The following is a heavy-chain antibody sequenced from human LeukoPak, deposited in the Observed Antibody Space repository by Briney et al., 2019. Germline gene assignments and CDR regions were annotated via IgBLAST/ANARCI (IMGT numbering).Heavy chain of an antibody. D-gene: IGHD2-15*01. CDR2: INHSGST. V-gene: IGHV4-34*01. CDR1: GGSFSGYY. J-gene: IGHJ3*02. CDR3: ARAGYCSGGSCYPKTIGGIGAFDI. Sequence: SETLSLTCAVYGGSFSGYYWSWIRQPPGKGLEWIGEINHSGSTNYNPSLKSRVTISVDTSKNQFSLKLSSVTAADTAVYYCARAGYCSGGSCYPKTIGGIGAFDIWGQGTMVTVSS.